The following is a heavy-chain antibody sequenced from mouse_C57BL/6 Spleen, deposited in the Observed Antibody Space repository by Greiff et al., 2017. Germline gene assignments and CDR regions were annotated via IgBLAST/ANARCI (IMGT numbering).Heavy chain of an antibody. CDR3: ARREYYGSSPFDY. CDR2: IYPGSGST. D-gene: IGHD1-1*01. J-gene: IGHJ2*01. Sequence: VQLQQPGAELVKPGASVKMSCKASGYTFTSYWITWVKQRPGQGLEWIGDIYPGSGSTNYNEKFKSKATLTVDTSSSTAYMQLSSLTSEDSAVYYCARREYYGSSPFDYWGQGTTLTVSS. CDR1: GYTFTSYW. V-gene: IGHV1-55*01.